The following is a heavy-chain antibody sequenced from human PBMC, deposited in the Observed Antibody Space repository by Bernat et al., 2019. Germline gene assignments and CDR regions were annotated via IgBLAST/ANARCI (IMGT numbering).Heavy chain of an antibody. CDR3: ARGSGNYGHYYFDS. CDR1: GFTFTCCS. J-gene: IGHJ4*02. V-gene: IGHV3-21*01. Sequence: EVQLVESGGGLVKPGGSLTLSCAASGFTFTCCSMHWVRQAPGKGLEWVSSISSSGTYIYYADSVKGRFTISRDNARNSLYLQMNSLRADDTAVYYCARGSGNYGHYYFDSWGQGTLVTVSS. D-gene: IGHD3-10*01. CDR2: ISSSGTYI.